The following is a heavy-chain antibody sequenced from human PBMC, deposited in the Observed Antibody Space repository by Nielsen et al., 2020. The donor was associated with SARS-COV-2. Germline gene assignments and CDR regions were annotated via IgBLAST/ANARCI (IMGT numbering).Heavy chain of an antibody. CDR1: GGSISRPGYS. CDR3: ARGSGYYRGNFDF. D-gene: IGHD3-3*01. Sequence: SETLSLTCAVSGGSISRPGYSWNWIRQPPGQALEWLGYIYHSGSAYYNPSLKSRLSISVDTSKNQFSLELSSVTAADTAVYYCARGSGYYRGNFDFWGQGTLVTVSS. CDR2: IYHSGSA. J-gene: IGHJ4*02. V-gene: IGHV4-30-2*01.